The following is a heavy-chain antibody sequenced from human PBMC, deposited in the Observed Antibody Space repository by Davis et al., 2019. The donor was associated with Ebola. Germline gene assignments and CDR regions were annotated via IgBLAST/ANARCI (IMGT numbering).Heavy chain of an antibody. CDR3: AIHGSSGWYPLFDY. CDR1: AGSISSSSYY. V-gene: IGHV4-39*01. J-gene: IGHJ4*02. CDR2: IYSRWST. Sequence: LRLSCTVSAGSISSSSYYCGWIRQTPGKGLEWIGSIYSRWSTHYNPSLTSRFTIPLDTSQHQFSLKLSTVTSADTAVYYCAIHGSSGWYPLFDYWGQGTLVTVSS. D-gene: IGHD6-13*01.